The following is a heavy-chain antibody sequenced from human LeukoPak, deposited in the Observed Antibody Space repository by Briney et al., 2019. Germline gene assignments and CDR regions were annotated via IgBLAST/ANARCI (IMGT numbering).Heavy chain of an antibody. V-gene: IGHV1-8*01. CDR2: MNPNSGNT. D-gene: IGHD3-3*01. J-gene: IGHJ6*03. Sequence: ASVKVSCKASGYTFTSYDINWVRQATGQGLEWMGWMNPNSGNTGYAQKFQGRVTMTRNTSISTAYMGLSSLRSEDTAVYYCARVVNYDFWSGYYFYYYIDVWGKGTTVTVSS. CDR1: GYTFTSYD. CDR3: ARVVNYDFWSGYYFYYYIDV.